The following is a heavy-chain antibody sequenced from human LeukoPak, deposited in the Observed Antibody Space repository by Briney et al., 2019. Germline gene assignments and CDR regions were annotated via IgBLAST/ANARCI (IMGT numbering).Heavy chain of an antibody. V-gene: IGHV3-66*01. D-gene: IGHD1-7*01. CDR2: IYSGGNT. CDR1: GFTVSRNY. CDR3: ARASGTTFSYFDS. J-gene: IGHJ4*02. Sequence: WGSLRLSCAASGFTVSRNYMSWVRQAPGKGLEWVSFIYSGGNTYYADSVKGRFTISRDNSKNTLYLQMNSLRAEDTAVYYCARASGTTFSYFDSWGQGTLVTVSS.